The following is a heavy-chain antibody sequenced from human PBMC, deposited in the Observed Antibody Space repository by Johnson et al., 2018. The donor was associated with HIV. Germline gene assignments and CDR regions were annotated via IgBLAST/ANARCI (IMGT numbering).Heavy chain of an antibody. CDR2: INTDGSST. CDR3: ARGDTMIVVVDNACDI. D-gene: IGHD3-22*01. V-gene: IGHV3-74*02. Sequence: VQLVESGGGVVQPGGSLRLSCVASGFIFSSSGMHWVRQAPGKGLVWVSRINTDGSSTSYADSVKGRFTISRDNAKNTLYLQMNSLRSEDTAVYYCARGDTMIVVVDNACDIWGQGTMVTVSS. J-gene: IGHJ3*02. CDR1: GFIFSSSG.